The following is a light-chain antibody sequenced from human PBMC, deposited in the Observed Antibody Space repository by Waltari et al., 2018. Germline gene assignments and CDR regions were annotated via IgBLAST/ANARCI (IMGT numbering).Light chain of an antibody. CDR2: GIF. J-gene: IGKJ1*01. V-gene: IGKV3-11*01. CDR3: QHYLRLPVT. Sequence: VLTQSPATLSVSPGERVTLSCKASQSVNRALAWYQQKPGQAPRLLIYGIFDRAAGTPDRFSGSGSGTDFSLTISRLEPEDFAVYYCQHYLRLPVTFGQGTRVEVK. CDR1: QSVNRA.